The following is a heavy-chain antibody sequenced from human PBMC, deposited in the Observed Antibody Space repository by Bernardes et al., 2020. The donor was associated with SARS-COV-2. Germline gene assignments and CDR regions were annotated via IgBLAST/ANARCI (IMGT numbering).Heavy chain of an antibody. J-gene: IGHJ6*02. CDR3: ARDITMVQGVIRAPSYSYYYYGMDV. CDR2: ISTSGGTR. Sequence: GGSLRLSRAASGFSFTNYDMNWVRQAPGKGLEWVSYISTSGGTRYYADSVKGRFTISRDNAKNSLSLQMNRLRAEDTAVYYCARDITMVQGVIRAPSYSYYYYGMDVWGQGTTVTVSS. D-gene: IGHD3-10*01. CDR1: GFSFTNYD. V-gene: IGHV3-48*03.